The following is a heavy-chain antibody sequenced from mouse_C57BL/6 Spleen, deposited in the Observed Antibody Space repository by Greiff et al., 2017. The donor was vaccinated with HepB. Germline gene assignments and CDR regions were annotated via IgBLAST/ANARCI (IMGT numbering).Heavy chain of an antibody. J-gene: IGHJ3*01. CDR3: ARGDYDRFAY. CDR1: GYTFTSYG. CDR2: IYPRSGNT. V-gene: IGHV1-81*01. Sequence: VKLQESGAELARPGASVKLSCKASGYTFTSYGISWVKQRTGQGLEWIGEIYPRSGNTYYNEKFKGKATLTADKSSSTAYMELRSLTSEDSAVYFCARGDYDRFAYWGQGTLVTVSA. D-gene: IGHD2-4*01.